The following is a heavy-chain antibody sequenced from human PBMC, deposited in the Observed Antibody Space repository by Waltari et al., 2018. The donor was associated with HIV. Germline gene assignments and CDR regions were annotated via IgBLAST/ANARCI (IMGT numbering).Heavy chain of an antibody. Sequence: QVEIQQWGEGLLKPSETLSLSCAVSGGSFNAYYWRWIRQAPGKGLGWIGEVNYRGISTDNTSLEGRVTITIDVSKTQFFLMRSRVTAADNAVYYCSGAAYYCDSRPLDTFDVWGPGTMVSISS. D-gene: IGHD3-22*01. V-gene: IGHV4-34*01. CDR1: GGSFNAYY. J-gene: IGHJ3*01. CDR3: SGAAYYCDSRPLDTFDV. CDR2: VNYRGIS.